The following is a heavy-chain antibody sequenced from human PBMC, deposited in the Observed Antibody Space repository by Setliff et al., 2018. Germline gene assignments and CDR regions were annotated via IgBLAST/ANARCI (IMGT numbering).Heavy chain of an antibody. V-gene: IGHV1-18*01. Sequence: ASVKVSCKASGYTFTRYGISWVRQAPGKGFEWMGWIGPYNGNTYYAQKFQGRVAITTDTSTSTAYMELRSLRSDDTAVYYCARDRKSSPEHYYFDYWGQGTLVTVSS. CDR2: IGPYNGNT. CDR1: GYTFTRYG. CDR3: ARDRKSSPEHYYFDY. J-gene: IGHJ4*02.